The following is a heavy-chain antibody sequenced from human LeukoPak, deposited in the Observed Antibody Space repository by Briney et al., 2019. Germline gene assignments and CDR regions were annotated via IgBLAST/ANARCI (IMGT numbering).Heavy chain of an antibody. J-gene: IGHJ3*02. D-gene: IGHD2/OR15-2a*01. CDR2: IWGSGDNT. CDR1: GFTFSTYA. CDR3: AKSAGIWAFDI. V-gene: IGHV3-23*01. Sequence: GGSLRLSCAASGFTFSTYAMTWVRQGPGKGLEWVSAIWGSGDNTRYADSVKGRFTISRDNSKNMLYLQMNSLTAEDTAAYYCAKSAGIWAFDIRGQGTTVTVSS.